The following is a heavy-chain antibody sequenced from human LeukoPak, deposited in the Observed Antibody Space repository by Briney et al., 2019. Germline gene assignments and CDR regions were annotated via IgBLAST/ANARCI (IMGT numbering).Heavy chain of an antibody. V-gene: IGHV3-66*01. D-gene: IGHD3-22*01. CDR1: GFTVSSNY. Sequence: GGSLRLSCAASGFTVSSNYMSWVRQAPGKGLEWVSVIYSGGSTYYADSVKGRFTISRDNSKNTLYLQMNSLRAEDTAVYYCARGMSSGYYSFDYWGQGTLVTVSS. CDR3: ARGMSSGYYSFDY. J-gene: IGHJ4*02. CDR2: IYSGGST.